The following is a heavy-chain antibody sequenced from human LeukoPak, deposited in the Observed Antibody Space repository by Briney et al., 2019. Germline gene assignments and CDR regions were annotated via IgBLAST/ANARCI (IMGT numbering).Heavy chain of an antibody. D-gene: IGHD3-10*01. Sequence: ASVKVSCKTSAYTFNAYLIHWVRQAPGQGLEWLGMIDPSGGSTAYAQKFQGRVTVTRDTSTSTLYMELSSLRSDDTAIYYCARDLGLRGVTNWLDPWGQGTLVTVSS. CDR1: AYTFNAYL. CDR2: IDPSGGST. CDR3: ARDLGLRGVTNWLDP. J-gene: IGHJ5*02. V-gene: IGHV1-46*02.